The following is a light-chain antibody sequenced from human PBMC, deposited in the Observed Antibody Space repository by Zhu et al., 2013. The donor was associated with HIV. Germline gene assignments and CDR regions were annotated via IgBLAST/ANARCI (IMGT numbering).Light chain of an antibody. V-gene: IGKV1-5*03. CDR3: QQYNSYSRT. J-gene: IGKJ1*01. CDR1: RSISIW. Sequence: DIQMTQSPSTLSASVGDRVTITCRASRSISIWLAWYQQKPGKAPKLLIYKASSLESGVPSRFSGSGSGTEFTLTINSLQPDDFATYYCQQYNSYSRTFGQGTKVEIK. CDR2: KAS.